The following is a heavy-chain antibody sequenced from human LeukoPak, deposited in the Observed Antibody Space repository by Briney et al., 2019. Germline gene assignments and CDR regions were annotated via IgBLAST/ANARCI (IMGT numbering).Heavy chain of an antibody. CDR1: GFTFSSYA. D-gene: IGHD6-19*01. CDR2: ISSNGGST. CDR3: ASGGYSSGWDAFDI. Sequence: GGSLRLSCAASGFTFSSYAMRWVRQAPGKGLEYVSAISSNGGSTYYANSVKGRFTISRDNSKNTLYLQMGSLRAEDMAVYYCASGGYSSGWDAFDIWGQGTMVTVSS. J-gene: IGHJ3*02. V-gene: IGHV3-64*01.